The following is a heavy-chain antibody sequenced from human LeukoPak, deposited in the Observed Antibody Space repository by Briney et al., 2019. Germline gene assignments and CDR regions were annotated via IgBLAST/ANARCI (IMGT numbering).Heavy chain of an antibody. Sequence: GGSLRLSCAASGFTFSSYAMSWVRQAPGKGLEWVSAISGSGGSTYYADSVKGRFTISRDNSKNTLYLQMNSLRAEDTAVYYCAKDRRGYSSGWYISDWFDPWGQGTLVTVSS. CDR1: GFTFSSYA. CDR3: AKDRRGYSSGWYISDWFDP. J-gene: IGHJ5*02. D-gene: IGHD6-19*01. CDR2: ISGSGGST. V-gene: IGHV3-23*01.